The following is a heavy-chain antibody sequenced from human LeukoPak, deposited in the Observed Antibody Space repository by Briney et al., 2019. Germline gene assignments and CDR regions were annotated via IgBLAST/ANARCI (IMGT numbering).Heavy chain of an antibody. D-gene: IGHD2-15*01. V-gene: IGHV4-30-2*01. CDR2: IYHSGST. CDR3: ARSKALGYCSGGSCSDY. CDR1: GGSISSGGYS. J-gene: IGHJ4*02. Sequence: SQTLSLTCAVSGGSISSGGYSWSWIRQPPGKGLEWIGYIYHSGSTYYNPSLKSRVTISVDRSKNQFSLKLSSVTAADTAVYYCARSKALGYCSGGSCSDYWGQGTLVTVSS.